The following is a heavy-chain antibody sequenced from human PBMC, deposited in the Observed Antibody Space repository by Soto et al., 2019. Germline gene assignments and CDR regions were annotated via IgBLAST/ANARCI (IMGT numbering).Heavy chain of an antibody. CDR2: IIPIFGSA. CDR3: ARRYCISTSCHYYGMAV. CDR1: GGTFSSYT. D-gene: IGHD2-2*01. V-gene: IGHV1-69*12. J-gene: IGHJ6*02. Sequence: QVQLVQSGAEVKKPGSSVKVSCKASGGTFSSYTISWVRQAPGQGLEWMGGIIPIFGSANYAQKFQGRVTIPADESTSTAYMERSSLRSEDTAVYYCARRYCISTSCHYYGMAVWGQGTTVTVSS.